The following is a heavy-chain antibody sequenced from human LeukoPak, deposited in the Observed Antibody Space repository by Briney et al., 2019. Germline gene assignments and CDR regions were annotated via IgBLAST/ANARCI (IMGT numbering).Heavy chain of an antibody. CDR1: GDSVSSNSAA. Sequence: SQTLSLTCAISGDSVSSNSAAWNWVRQSPSRGLEWLGRTYYRSKWYHDYALSVKSRITINPDTSKNQVSLQLNSVTPEDTAVYYCARDLVGYSFDPTAFDIWGQGTMVTVSS. D-gene: IGHD5-18*01. V-gene: IGHV6-1*01. J-gene: IGHJ3*02. CDR2: TYYRSKWYH. CDR3: ARDLVGYSFDPTAFDI.